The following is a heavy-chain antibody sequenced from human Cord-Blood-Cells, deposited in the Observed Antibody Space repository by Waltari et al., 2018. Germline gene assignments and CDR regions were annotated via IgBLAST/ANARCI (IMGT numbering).Heavy chain of an antibody. CDR2: INHSGSN. J-gene: IGHJ6*02. V-gene: IGHV4-34*01. CDR1: GGSFSGYY. CDR3: ARVAGSYGFYYYYGMDV. Sequence: QVQLQQWGAGLLKPSETLSLTCAVYGGSFSGYYWSWIRQPPGKGLEWIGEINHSGSNNHNPSLKGRVTISVDTSKNQFSLKLSSVTAADTAVYYCARVAGSYGFYYYYGMDVWGQGTTVTVSS. D-gene: IGHD5-18*01.